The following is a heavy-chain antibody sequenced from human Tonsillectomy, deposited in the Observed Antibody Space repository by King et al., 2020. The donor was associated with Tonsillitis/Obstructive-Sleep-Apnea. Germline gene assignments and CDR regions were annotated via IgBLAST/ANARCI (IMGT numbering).Heavy chain of an antibody. CDR2: ISYDGSNK. D-gene: IGHD6-13*01. CDR1: GFTFSING. J-gene: IGHJ4*02. CDR3: AKDRSSSWSLDY. Sequence: QLVQSGGGVVQPGRSLRLSCAASGFTFSINGMHWVRQAPGKGLEWVAVISYDGSNKYYADSVKGRFTISRDNSKNTLYLQMNSLRTEDTAVYYCAKDRSSSWSLDYWGQGTLVTVSS. V-gene: IGHV3-30*18.